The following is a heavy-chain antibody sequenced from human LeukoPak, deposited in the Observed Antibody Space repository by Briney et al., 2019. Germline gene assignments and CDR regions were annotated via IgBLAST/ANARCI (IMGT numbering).Heavy chain of an antibody. Sequence: PSETLSLTCTVSGGSIRSYFWSWLRQPPGKGLEWIGYIWDTEITDYNPSLKSRVTISLETSKNHFSLKLRSVTAADTALYFCARGLVLATDDAFDIWGQGTLVTVSS. V-gene: IGHV4-59*01. J-gene: IGHJ3*02. CDR1: GGSIRSYF. D-gene: IGHD5-12*01. CDR3: ARGLVLATDDAFDI. CDR2: IWDTEIT.